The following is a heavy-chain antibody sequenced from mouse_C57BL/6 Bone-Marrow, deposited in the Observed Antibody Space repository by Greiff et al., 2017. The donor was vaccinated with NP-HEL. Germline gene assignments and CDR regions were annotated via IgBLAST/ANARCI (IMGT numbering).Heavy chain of an antibody. CDR2: INPNNGGT. D-gene: IGHD2-3*01. Sequence: EVQLQESGPELVKPGASVKMSCKASGYTFTDYNMHWVKQSHGKSLEWIGYINPNNGGTSYNQKFKGKATLTVNKSSSTAYMELRSLTSEDSAVYYCARYDGYYERGFAYWGQGTLVTVSA. CDR1: GYTFTDYN. J-gene: IGHJ3*01. CDR3: ARYDGYYERGFAY. V-gene: IGHV1-22*01.